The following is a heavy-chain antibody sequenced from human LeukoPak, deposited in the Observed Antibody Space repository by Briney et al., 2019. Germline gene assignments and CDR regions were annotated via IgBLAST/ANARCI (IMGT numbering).Heavy chain of an antibody. D-gene: IGHD6-6*01. CDR1: GGSISSYY. V-gene: IGHV4-59*01. J-gene: IGHJ4*02. CDR3: ARGSSSNDY. Sequence: SETLSLTCTVSGGSISSYYWSWIRQPPGKGLEWIGYTYYSGSTNYNPSLKSRVTISVDTSKNQFSLKLSSVTAADTAVYYCARGSSSNDYWGQGTLVTVSS. CDR2: TYYSGST.